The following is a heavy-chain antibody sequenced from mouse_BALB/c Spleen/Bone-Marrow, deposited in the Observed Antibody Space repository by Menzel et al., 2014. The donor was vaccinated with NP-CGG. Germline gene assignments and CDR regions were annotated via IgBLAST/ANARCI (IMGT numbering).Heavy chain of an antibody. CDR1: GYAFSSSW. V-gene: IGHV1-82*01. CDR3: ARXPTGTFAY. J-gene: IGHJ3*01. CDR2: IYPGDEST. Sequence: QVQLKQSGPELVKPGASVKISCKASGYAFSSSWMNWVMQRPGQGLEWIGRIYPGDESTNYNGKFKGKATLTADKSPSTAYMQLSSLTSVDSXXXFXARXPTGTFAYWGQGTLVTVSA. D-gene: IGHD4-1*01.